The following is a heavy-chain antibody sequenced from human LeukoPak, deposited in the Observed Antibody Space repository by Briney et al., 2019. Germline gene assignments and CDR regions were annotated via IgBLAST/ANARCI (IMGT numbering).Heavy chain of an antibody. V-gene: IGHV3-7*05. CDR3: VRDGSGYDY. CDR2: INQGGSEK. CDR1: RFTFSNYW. D-gene: IGHD6-19*01. Sequence: PGGSLRLSCAASRFTFSNYWMSWVRQPPGKGLEWVANINQGGSEKYYVSSVKGRFTISRDNAKNSLYLQMNSLRADDTAIYYRVRDGSGYDYWGQGTLVTVSS. J-gene: IGHJ4*02.